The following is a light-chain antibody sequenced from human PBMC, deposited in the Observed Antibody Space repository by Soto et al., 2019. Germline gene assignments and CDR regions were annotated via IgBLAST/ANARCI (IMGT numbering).Light chain of an antibody. J-gene: IGKJ1*01. CDR1: QSVSSSY. CDR2: GAS. V-gene: IGKV3-20*01. Sequence: EIVLTQSPGTLSLSPGERATLSCRASQSVSSSYLAWYQQKPGQAPRLLIYGASSRATDIPDRFSGSGSGTDFTLTISRLEPEDFAVYYCQQYGSSSWTFGQGTKGDIK. CDR3: QQYGSSSWT.